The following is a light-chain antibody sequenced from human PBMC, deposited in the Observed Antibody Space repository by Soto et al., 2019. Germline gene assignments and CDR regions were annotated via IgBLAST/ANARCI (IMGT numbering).Light chain of an antibody. CDR1: QSISSW. CDR2: KAS. J-gene: IGKJ1*01. Sequence: DILMTQSPSTLSASVGDRVTITCRASQSISSWLAWYQQKPGKAPKLLIYKASSLESGVPSRFSGSGTGTECTLTISSLQPDDFATYSCQQYNSYSRTFGQGTKVELK. CDR3: QQYNSYSRT. V-gene: IGKV1-5*03.